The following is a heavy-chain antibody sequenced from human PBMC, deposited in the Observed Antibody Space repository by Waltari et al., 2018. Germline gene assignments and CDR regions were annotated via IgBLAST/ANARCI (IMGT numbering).Heavy chain of an antibody. CDR2: VYTTGTT. J-gene: IGHJ1*01. D-gene: IGHD3-16*01. V-gene: IGHV4-4*07. Sequence: QVQLQESGPRLVEPWETLSLTCRISGVSISDYYWSWIRQPAGKGLEFIGRVYTTGTTDYNPSLRSRATGSVDKSKNHFSLSLNSVTAADTAIYYCARGYSDDGGEYFQHWGQGTLVSVSS. CDR1: GVSISDYY. CDR3: ARGYSDDGGEYFQH.